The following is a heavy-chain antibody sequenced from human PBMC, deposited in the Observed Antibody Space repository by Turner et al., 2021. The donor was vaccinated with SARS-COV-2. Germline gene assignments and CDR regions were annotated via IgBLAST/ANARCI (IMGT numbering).Heavy chain of an antibody. CDR1: GGSISSSAFY. D-gene: IGHD3-9*01. J-gene: IGHJ4*02. CDR2: IYYSGNT. Sequence: QLQLQESGPGLVKPSETLSLTCTVSGGSISSSAFYCGWVRQPPGKGLEWIGAIYYSGNTYYNPSLKSRLTISFDRSRNQFSVRLRSVTAADTAVYYCVRLPDYDILTKWGQGTLVTVSS. V-gene: IGHV4-39*01. CDR3: VRLPDYDILTK.